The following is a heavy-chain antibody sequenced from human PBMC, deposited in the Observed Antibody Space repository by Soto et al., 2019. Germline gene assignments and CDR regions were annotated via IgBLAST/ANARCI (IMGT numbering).Heavy chain of an antibody. CDR1: KFSFSGYW. J-gene: IGHJ5*01. D-gene: IGHD1-26*01. CDR2: VNPDGSTT. CDR3: AKVASGSYDSFDP. Sequence: EVQLVESGGGLVQPGGSLRLSCAASKFSFSGYWMHWVRQAPGKGLMWVSRVNPDGSTTTYADSVKGRFTISSDNAKNPVFLQMTSLRADDPTVFYCAKVASGSYDSFDPWGQGTMVTVSS. V-gene: IGHV3-74*01.